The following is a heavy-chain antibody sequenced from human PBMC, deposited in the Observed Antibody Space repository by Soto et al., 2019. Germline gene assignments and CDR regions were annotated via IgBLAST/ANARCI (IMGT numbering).Heavy chain of an antibody. CDR2: ISGTSGYT. J-gene: IGHJ6*02. V-gene: IGHV3-11*06. CDR1: GFSFSDSY. D-gene: IGHD3-10*01. Sequence: QVQLGESGGGLVKPGGSLRLSCAASGFSFSDSYMSLVRQAPGKGLEWVSYISGTSGYTGYADSVKGRFTISRDNAKNSLYLQMNSLRVEDTAVYYCARDRGGYGPPDVWGQGTTVTVSS. CDR3: ARDRGGYGPPDV.